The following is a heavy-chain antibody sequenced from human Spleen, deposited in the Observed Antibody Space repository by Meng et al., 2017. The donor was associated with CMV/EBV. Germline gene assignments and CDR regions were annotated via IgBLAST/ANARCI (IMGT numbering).Heavy chain of an antibody. D-gene: IGHD6-13*01. CDR2: IKQDESEK. CDR1: GFAFNTYW. V-gene: IGHV3-7*01. J-gene: IGHJ4*02. Sequence: GGSLRLSCAASGFAFNTYWMTWVRQAPGKGLEWVANIKQDESEKYYVDSVKGRFTISRDNARNSLYLQMNSLRAEDTAVYYCARDWFGSSPYYFDYWGQGSLVTVSS. CDR3: ARDWFGSSPYYFDY.